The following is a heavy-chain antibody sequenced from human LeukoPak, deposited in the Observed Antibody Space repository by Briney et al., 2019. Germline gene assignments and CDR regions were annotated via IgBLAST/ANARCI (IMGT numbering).Heavy chain of an antibody. CDR1: GFTFSSYA. D-gene: IGHD1-26*01. CDR2: ISYDGSNK. Sequence: GGSLRLSRAASGFTFSSYAMHWVRQAPGRGLEWVAVISYDGSNKYYADSVKGRFTISRDNSKNTLYLQMNSLRAEDTAVYYCAMWDLPYPFDYWGQGTLVTVSS. CDR3: AMWDLPYPFDY. V-gene: IGHV3-30-3*01. J-gene: IGHJ4*02.